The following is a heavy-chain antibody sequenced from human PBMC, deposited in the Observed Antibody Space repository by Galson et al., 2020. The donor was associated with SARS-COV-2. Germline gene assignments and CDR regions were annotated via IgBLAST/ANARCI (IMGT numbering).Heavy chain of an antibody. CDR2: FSRSGISI. J-gene: IGHJ2*01. V-gene: IGHV3-11*04. D-gene: IGHD5-12*01. CDR3: ARALHGYNFFDL. Sequence: GESLKISCAASGLYFRDNYMSWIRQAPGKGLEWLAFFSRSGISIYYASSVEGRFTISRDNAKNSLSLQMNSLRVEDTAVYYCARALHGYNFFDLWCRCTLFTVSA. CDR1: GLYFRDNY.